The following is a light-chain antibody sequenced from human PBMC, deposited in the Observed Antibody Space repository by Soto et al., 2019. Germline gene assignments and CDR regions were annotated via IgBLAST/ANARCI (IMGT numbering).Light chain of an antibody. CDR2: DAS. Sequence: DIQMTQSPSSLSASVGDRVTITCQASQDITNYLNWYQQKPGKPPKLLINDASSLETGVPSRFSGSGSGTDFTFTISSLQPEDIATYYCQHYDHLPITFGQGTRLEIK. V-gene: IGKV1-33*01. CDR3: QHYDHLPIT. J-gene: IGKJ5*01. CDR1: QDITNY.